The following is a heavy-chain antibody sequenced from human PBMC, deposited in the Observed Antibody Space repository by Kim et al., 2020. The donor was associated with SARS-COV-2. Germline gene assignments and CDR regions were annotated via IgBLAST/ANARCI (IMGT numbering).Heavy chain of an antibody. CDR3: ASLKGCLGGPCT. V-gene: IGHV3-21*01. CDR2: ISSSSSYI. D-gene: IGHD2-8*01. Sequence: GGSLRLSCAASGFTFSSYSMNWVRQAPGKGLEWVSSISSSSSYIYYADSVKGRFTISRDNAKNSLYLQMNSLRAEDTAVYYCASLKGCLGGPCTWGQGTLVTVSS. J-gene: IGHJ4*02. CDR1: GFTFSSYS.